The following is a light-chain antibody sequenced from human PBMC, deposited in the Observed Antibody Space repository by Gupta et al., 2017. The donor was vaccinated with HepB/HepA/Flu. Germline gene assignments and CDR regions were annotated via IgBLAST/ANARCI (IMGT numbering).Light chain of an antibody. J-gene: IGKJ1*01. Sequence: EVVMTQSLATLSVSPGERATLSCRASQSVSTNLAWYQQKPGQAPRLLIYGASTRATGIPTRFSGSGSGTEFTLTISSLQSEDFAVYYCQQYNNWFRTFGQGTKVEIK. CDR3: QQYNNWFRT. V-gene: IGKV3-15*01. CDR2: GAS. CDR1: QSVSTN.